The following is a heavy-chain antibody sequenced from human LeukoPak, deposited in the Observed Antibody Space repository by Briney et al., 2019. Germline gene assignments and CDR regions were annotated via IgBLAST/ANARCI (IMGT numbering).Heavy chain of an antibody. Sequence: SQTLSLTCAISGDSVSSNSAAWNWIRQSPSRGLEWLGRTSYRSKWYNNCAVSVKSRITINPDTSKNQFSPQLKSVTPEDTAVYYCARWQHDTAFFDYWGQGTLVIVSS. J-gene: IGHJ4*02. V-gene: IGHV6-1*01. CDR1: GDSVSSNSAA. CDR2: TSYRSKWYN. CDR3: ARWQHDTAFFDY. D-gene: IGHD1-1*01.